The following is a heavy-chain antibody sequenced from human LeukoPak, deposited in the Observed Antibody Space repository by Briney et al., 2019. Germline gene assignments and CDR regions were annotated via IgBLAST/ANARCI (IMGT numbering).Heavy chain of an antibody. Sequence: ASVKVSCKASGYTFTSYDINWVRQAPGQGPEWVGWINAHTGNPTYAQGFTGRFVFSSDTSVSTAYLQISSLRAEDTAVYYCAREVLRLDYWGQGTLVTVSS. V-gene: IGHV7-4-1*02. CDR2: INAHTGNP. J-gene: IGHJ4*02. CDR3: AREVLRLDY. CDR1: GYTFTSYD.